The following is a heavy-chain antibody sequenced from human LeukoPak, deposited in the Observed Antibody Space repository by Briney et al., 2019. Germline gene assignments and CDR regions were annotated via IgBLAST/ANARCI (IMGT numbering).Heavy chain of an antibody. D-gene: IGHD2-15*01. CDR1: GFSVSNTY. J-gene: IGHJ6*02. Sequence: GGSLRLSCAASGFSVSNTYMSWVRQAPREGLEWVSSISSSSSYIYYADSVKGRFTISRDNAKNSLYLQMNSLRAEDTAVYYCARVYCSGGSCYSVVYYYYGMDVWGQGTTVTVSS. CDR3: ARVYCSGGSCYSVVYYYYGMDV. CDR2: ISSSSSYI. V-gene: IGHV3-21*01.